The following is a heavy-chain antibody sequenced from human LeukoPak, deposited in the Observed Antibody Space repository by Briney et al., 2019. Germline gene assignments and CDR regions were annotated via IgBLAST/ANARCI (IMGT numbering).Heavy chain of an antibody. CDR1: GYTFTSYG. Sequence: GASVKVSCKDPGYTFTSYGISWVWQAPGQGLEWMGWISAYNGNTNYAQKLQGRVTMTTDTSTSTAYMELRSLRSDDTAVYYCARNDNNRGFYWGQGTLVTVSS. D-gene: IGHD1/OR15-1a*01. CDR3: ARNDNNRGFY. CDR2: ISAYNGNT. V-gene: IGHV1-18*01. J-gene: IGHJ4*02.